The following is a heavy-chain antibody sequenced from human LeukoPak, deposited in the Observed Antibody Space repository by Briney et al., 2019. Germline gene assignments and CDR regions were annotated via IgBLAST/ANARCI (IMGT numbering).Heavy chain of an antibody. D-gene: IGHD7-27*01. J-gene: IGHJ4*02. CDR3: AKTLAGYLEYYFDY. CDR2: IIPIFGTA. CDR1: GGTFSSYA. V-gene: IGHV1-69*06. Sequence: GASVKVSCKASGGTFSSYAISWVRQAPGQGLEWMGGIIPIFGTANYAQKFQGRVTITADKSTSTAYMELSSLRSEDTAVYYCAKTLAGYLEYYFDYWGQGTLVTVSS.